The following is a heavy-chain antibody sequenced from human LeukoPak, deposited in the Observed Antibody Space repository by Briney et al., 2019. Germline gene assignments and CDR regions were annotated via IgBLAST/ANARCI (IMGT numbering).Heavy chain of an antibody. V-gene: IGHV5-51*01. CDR1: GYTFTSYW. D-gene: IGHD2-2*01. CDR2: IYPGDSDT. J-gene: IGHJ4*02. CDR3: ARIGYCSRGTCYAFDY. Sequence: GESLKISCKGSGYTFTSYWIGWVRQMPGKGLEWMGIIYPGDSDTRYNPSFQGQVTMSADKSITTAYLHWSSLKASDTAMYYCARIGYCSRGTCYAFDYWGQGTLVTVSS.